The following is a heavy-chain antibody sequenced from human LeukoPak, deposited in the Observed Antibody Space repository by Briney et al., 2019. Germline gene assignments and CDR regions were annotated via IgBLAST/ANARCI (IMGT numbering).Heavy chain of an antibody. CDR3: ARGGGVADY. CDR2: IKEDGSEK. V-gene: IGHV3-7*01. Sequence: GGSLRLSCAASGFTFSTYWMSWVRQAPGKGLEWVANIKEDGSEKYYVDSVKGRFTISRDNAKNSLFLQMNGLRAEDTAVYYCARGGGVADYWGQGTLVTVSS. J-gene: IGHJ4*02. D-gene: IGHD3-16*01. CDR1: GFTFSTYW.